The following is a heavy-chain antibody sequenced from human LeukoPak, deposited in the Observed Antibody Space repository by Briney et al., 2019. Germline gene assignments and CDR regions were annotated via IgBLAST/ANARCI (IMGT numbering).Heavy chain of an antibody. V-gene: IGHV3-66*01. CDR3: ASIAVAGTRVN. CDR1: GFTVSSNY. CDR2: IYSGGST. D-gene: IGHD6-19*01. J-gene: IGHJ4*02. Sequence: PGGSLRLSCAASGFTVSSNYMSWVRQAPGKGLEWVSVIYSGGSTYYADSVKGRFTISRDNSKNTLYLQMNSLRAEDTAVYYCASIAVAGTRVNWGQGTLVTVSP.